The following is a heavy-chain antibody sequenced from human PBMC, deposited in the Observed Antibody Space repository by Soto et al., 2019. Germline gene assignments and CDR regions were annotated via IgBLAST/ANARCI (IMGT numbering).Heavy chain of an antibody. CDR3: ASFQVPAAMNSGI. CDR2: ISYDGSNK. J-gene: IGHJ4*02. D-gene: IGHD2-2*01. V-gene: IGHV3-30-3*01. CDR1: GFTFSSYA. Sequence: PGGSLRLSCAASGFTFSSYAMHWVRQAQGKGLEWVAVISYDGSNKYYADSVKGRFTISRDNSKNTLYLQMNSLRAEDTAVYYCASFQVPAAMNSGIWGQGT.